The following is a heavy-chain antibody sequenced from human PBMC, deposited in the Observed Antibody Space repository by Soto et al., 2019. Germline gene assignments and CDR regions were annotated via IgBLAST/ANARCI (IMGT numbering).Heavy chain of an antibody. CDR1: GFVFKDSS. Sequence: EVLLVESGGGLVQPGGSLRLSCEASGFVFKDSSIHWVRQASGKGLEWVGRIRDRAYNYATAYAASGKGRFSISRDDSNNKAYRQMDSLKSEDTAIYYCTRLIRAAQDYWGQGTLVTVSS. CDR3: TRLIRAAQDY. J-gene: IGHJ4*02. CDR2: IRDRAYNYAT. D-gene: IGHD3-10*01. V-gene: IGHV3-73*01.